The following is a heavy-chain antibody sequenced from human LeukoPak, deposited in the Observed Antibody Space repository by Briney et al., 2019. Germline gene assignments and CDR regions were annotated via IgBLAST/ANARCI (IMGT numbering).Heavy chain of an antibody. V-gene: IGHV3-74*01. D-gene: IGHD3-10*01. CDR2: INTDGNST. CDR3: ATVRSGSWDWFDP. CDR1: GFNFSSYW. Sequence: PGGSLRLSCAASGFNFSSYWMHWVRQVPGKGLVWISRINTDGNSTAYAGFLKGRFSISRDNAKNTLYLQMNSLRVEDTAVYYCATVRSGSWDWFDPWGQGTLVTVSS. J-gene: IGHJ5*02.